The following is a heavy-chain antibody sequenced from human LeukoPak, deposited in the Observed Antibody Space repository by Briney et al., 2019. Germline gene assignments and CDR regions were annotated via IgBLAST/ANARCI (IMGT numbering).Heavy chain of an antibody. CDR3: ARDGRSGNFDN. Sequence: PGGSLRLSCAASGFTFSGYWMHWVRQAPGKGLAWVSVIRSDGSITTYADSVKGRFTISRDTAKNTLYLQMNSLRAEDTAVYYCARDGRSGNFDNWGQGTLVSVSS. CDR1: GFTFSGYW. CDR2: IRSDGSIT. J-gene: IGHJ4*02. V-gene: IGHV3-74*01. D-gene: IGHD1-26*01.